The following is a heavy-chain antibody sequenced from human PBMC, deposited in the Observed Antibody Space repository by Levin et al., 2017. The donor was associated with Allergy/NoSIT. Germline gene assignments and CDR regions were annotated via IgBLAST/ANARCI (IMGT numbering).Heavy chain of an antibody. D-gene: IGHD4-17*01. Sequence: SCAASGFTFTSYAMAWVRQAPGKGLEWVASITGSAATTYYADSVKGRFTISKDNPKNALVLQLNSLRPEDQADYYCAKDRRFTVTADFDNWGHGTRVTVAS. CDR1: GFTFTSYA. CDR3: AKDRRFTVTADFDN. J-gene: IGHJ4*01. V-gene: IGHV3-23*01. CDR2: ITGSAATT.